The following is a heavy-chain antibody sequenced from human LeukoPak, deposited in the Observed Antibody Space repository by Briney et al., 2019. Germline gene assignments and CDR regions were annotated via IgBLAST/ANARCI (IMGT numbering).Heavy chain of an antibody. CDR3: ATGRFHFDY. V-gene: IGHV1-69*05. Sequence: SVKLSCKASGGTFSSYAISWVRQAPGQGLEWMGGIIPIFGTASYAQKFQGRVTITTDESTSTAYMELSSLRSEDTAVYYCATGRFHFDYWGQGTLVTVSS. J-gene: IGHJ4*02. CDR2: IIPIFGTA. D-gene: IGHD1-14*01. CDR1: GGTFSSYA.